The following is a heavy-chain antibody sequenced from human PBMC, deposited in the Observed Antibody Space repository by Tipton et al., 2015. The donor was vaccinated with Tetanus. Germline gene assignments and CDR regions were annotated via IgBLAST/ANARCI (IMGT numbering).Heavy chain of an antibody. CDR2: VYYNGNT. V-gene: IGHV4-59*01. CDR1: GGSFSGYL. D-gene: IGHD2-2*01. CDR3: AREVPAAGHFDS. J-gene: IGHJ4*02. Sequence: GLVKPSKTLSLTCSVSGGSFSGYLWSWVRQPSGKGLEWIGYVYYNGNTHYNPALKSRVTISVDTSKNQFSLKLSSVTAADTAIYYCAREVPAAGHFDSWGQGTLVTVSS.